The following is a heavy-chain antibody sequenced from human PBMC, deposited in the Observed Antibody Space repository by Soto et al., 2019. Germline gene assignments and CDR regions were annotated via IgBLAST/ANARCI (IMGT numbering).Heavy chain of an antibody. D-gene: IGHD5-18*01. J-gene: IGHJ5*02. CDR3: VRALRHTAMVYPWFDP. CDR2: INPDNGNT. CDR1: GYTFTRYT. V-gene: IGHV1-3*01. Sequence: ASVKVSCKASGYTFTRYTMNWVRQAPGQRLEWMGWINPDNGNTKSSQKFQDRVIITRDTSASTAYMDLSSLRSEDTAVYYCVRALRHTAMVYPWFDPWGQGTLVTVSS.